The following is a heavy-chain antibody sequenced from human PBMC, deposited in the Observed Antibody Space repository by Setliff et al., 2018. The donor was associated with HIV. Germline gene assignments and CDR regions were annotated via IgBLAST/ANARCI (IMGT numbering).Heavy chain of an antibody. J-gene: IGHJ4*02. V-gene: IGHV3-11*04. CDR1: GFTFSDYY. CDR3: ARDDDTTSHYGLFEF. CDR2: ITNTGSST. D-gene: IGHD3-22*01. Sequence: PGGSLRLSCAASGFTFSDYYLNWFRLAPGKGLEWISHITNTGSSTNYADSVKGRFTISRDDSKNTVYLQMNSLRAEDTAVYYCARDDDTTSHYGLFEFWGQGTLVTVSS.